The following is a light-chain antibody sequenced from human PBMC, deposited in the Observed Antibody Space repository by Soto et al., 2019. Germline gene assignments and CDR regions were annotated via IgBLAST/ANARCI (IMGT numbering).Light chain of an antibody. V-gene: IGLV2-8*01. CDR2: EVS. Sequence: QSALTQPPSASGSPGQSVTISCTGTSSDVGGYNFVSWYQQHPGKAPKLMIYEVSERPSGVADRFSGSKSGNTASLTVSGLQAEDEADYYCSSYAGSNTVVFGGGTKLTVL. CDR3: SSYAGSNTVV. J-gene: IGLJ2*01. CDR1: SSDVGGYNF.